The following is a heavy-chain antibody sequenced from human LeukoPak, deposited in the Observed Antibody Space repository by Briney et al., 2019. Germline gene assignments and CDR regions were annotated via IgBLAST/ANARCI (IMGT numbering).Heavy chain of an antibody. CDR1: GFTFSSYD. CDR3: VRGDSSGWRYWYFDL. V-gene: IGHV3-13*01. Sequence: GGSLRLSCVASGFTFSSYDMHWVRQAKGKGLEWVSTVGTALDTFYPDSVKGRFTVSRENVKNSMYLHMNSLRAGDTAVYYCVRGDSSGWRYWYFDLWGRGTLVTVSS. J-gene: IGHJ2*01. CDR2: VGTALDT. D-gene: IGHD6-19*01.